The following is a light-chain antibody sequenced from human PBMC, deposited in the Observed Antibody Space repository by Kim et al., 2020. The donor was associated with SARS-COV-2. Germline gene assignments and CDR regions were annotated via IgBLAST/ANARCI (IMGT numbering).Light chain of an antibody. Sequence: SPGEKATLSCRASRGVTSNYLAWYQQKPGQAPRLLIYIASSRATGIPDRFSGSGTGTEVTLTISRLEPEDFAVYYCHQYGSPPSTFGQGTRLEIK. J-gene: IGKJ5*01. CDR2: IAS. CDR1: RGVTSNY. CDR3: HQYGSPPST. V-gene: IGKV3-20*01.